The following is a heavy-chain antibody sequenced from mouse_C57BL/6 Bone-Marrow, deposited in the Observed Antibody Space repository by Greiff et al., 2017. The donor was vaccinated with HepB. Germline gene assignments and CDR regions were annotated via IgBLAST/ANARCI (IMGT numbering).Heavy chain of an antibody. D-gene: IGHD3-1*01. J-gene: IGHJ2*01. V-gene: IGHV1-26*01. CDR3: ARRGLCDY. CDR1: GYTFTDYY. Sequence: EVQLQQSGPELVKPGASVKISCKASGYTFTDYYMNWVKQSHGKSLEWIGDINPNNGGTSYNQKFKGKATLTVDKSSSTAYMELRSLTSEDSAVYYCARRGLCDYWGQGTTLTVSS. CDR2: INPNNGGT.